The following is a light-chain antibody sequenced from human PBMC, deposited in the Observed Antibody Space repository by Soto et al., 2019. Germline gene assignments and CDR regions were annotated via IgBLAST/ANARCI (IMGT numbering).Light chain of an antibody. V-gene: IGKV1-9*01. CDR3: QQVKSYPST. Sequence: DIHLTQSPSSLSASVGDRVTITCRASQAITNNLAWYQQKPGNPPRLLIYEESTLHSGVPSRFSGRKVGTQFILTIDSLQPEDFATYYCQQVKSYPSTVGGGTKVDIK. J-gene: IGKJ4*01. CDR1: QAITNN. CDR2: EES.